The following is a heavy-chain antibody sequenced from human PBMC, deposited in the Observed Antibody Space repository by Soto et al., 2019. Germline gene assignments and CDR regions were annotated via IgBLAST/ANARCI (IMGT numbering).Heavy chain of an antibody. Sequence: SETLSLTCAVSGYSISGGYHWGWIRQPPGKGLEWIASIFRSGASHYSPSLKSRGTISVDTSKNQFSLKLISVTAADTAVYYCERARGADRPNWFDPCGQGTEVTVSS. CDR2: IFRSGAS. CDR3: ERARGADRPNWFDP. CDR1: GYSISGGYH. V-gene: IGHV4-38-2*01. D-gene: IGHD3-10*01. J-gene: IGHJ5*02.